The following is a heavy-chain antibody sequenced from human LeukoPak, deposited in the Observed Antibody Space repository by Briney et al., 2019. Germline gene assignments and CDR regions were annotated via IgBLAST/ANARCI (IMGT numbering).Heavy chain of an antibody. J-gene: IGHJ3*02. D-gene: IGHD4-23*01. Sequence: KPGESLKISCKGSGYSFTSYWIGWVRQMPGKGLEWMGIIYPGDSDTRYSPSFQCQVTISAYNSISTAYLQWSSMKASHPAMYSCARLTRNSARAAFDIWGQGTMVTVSS. V-gene: IGHV5-51*01. CDR3: ARLTRNSARAAFDI. CDR2: IYPGDSDT. CDR1: GYSFTSYW.